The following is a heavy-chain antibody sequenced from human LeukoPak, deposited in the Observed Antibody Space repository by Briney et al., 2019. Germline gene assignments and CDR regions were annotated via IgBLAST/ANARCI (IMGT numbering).Heavy chain of an antibody. CDR2: IYYSGST. Sequence: PSETLSLTCTVSGGSISSSSYYWGWLRQPPGKGLEWIGSIYYSGSTYYNPSLKSRVTISVDTSKNQFSLKLSSVTAADTAVYYCARNFYDYIWGSYRPYYFDYWGQGTLVTVSS. CDR3: ARNFYDYIWGSYRPYYFDY. D-gene: IGHD3-16*02. CDR1: GGSISSSSYY. J-gene: IGHJ4*02. V-gene: IGHV4-39*01.